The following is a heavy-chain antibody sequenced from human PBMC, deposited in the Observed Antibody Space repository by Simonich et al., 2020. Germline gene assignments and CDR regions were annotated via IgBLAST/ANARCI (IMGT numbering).Heavy chain of an antibody. V-gene: IGHV3-74*01. D-gene: IGHD7-27*01. Sequence: EVQLVESGGGLVQPGGSLRLSCAASGFTFSSYWMHWVRPAPGKGLVWDTRINRDGGSTSYADSVKGRFTISRDNAKNTLYLQMNSLRAEDTAVYYCAREAGDLWYFDLWGRGTLVTVSS. CDR2: INRDGGST. CDR1: GFTFSSYW. J-gene: IGHJ2*01. CDR3: AREAGDLWYFDL.